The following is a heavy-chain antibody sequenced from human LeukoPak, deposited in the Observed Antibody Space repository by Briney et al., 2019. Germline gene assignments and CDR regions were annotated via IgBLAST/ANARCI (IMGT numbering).Heavy chain of an antibody. D-gene: IGHD3-22*01. CDR1: GGTFSSYA. Sequence: ASVKVSCKASGGTFSSYAISWVRQAPGQGLEWMGGIIPIFGTANYAQKFQGRVTITADESTSTAYMELSSLRSEDTAVYYCARVRSAYDSSDVKFDPWGQGTLVTVSS. CDR3: ARVRSAYDSSDVKFDP. J-gene: IGHJ5*02. V-gene: IGHV1-69*01. CDR2: IIPIFGTA.